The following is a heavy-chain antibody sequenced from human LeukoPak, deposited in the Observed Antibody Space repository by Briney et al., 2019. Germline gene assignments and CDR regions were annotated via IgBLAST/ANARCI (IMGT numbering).Heavy chain of an antibody. V-gene: IGHV3-23*01. CDR3: VKQRIGGCYGYFDY. CDR1: GFTFSSYA. Sequence: SGGSLRLSCAASGFTFSSYAMSWVRQAPGKGLEWVSAISGSGSSTYYADSVKGRFTISRDNSKNTLYLQMNNLRAEDTAVYYCVKQRIGGCYGYFDYRGQGTLVTVSS. CDR2: ISGSGSST. J-gene: IGHJ4*02. D-gene: IGHD2-21*02.